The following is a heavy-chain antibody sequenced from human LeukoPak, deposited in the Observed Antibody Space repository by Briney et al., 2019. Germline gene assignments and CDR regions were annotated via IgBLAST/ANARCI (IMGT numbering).Heavy chain of an antibody. CDR3: ARDRPFGGVLDFDY. D-gene: IGHD3-16*01. CDR1: GFTVSRNC. CDR2: IYNDGSS. J-gene: IGHJ4*02. V-gene: IGHV3-66*01. Sequence: GGSLRLSCAASGFTVSRNCMSWVRQAPGKGLEWVSVIYNDGSSYYADSVKGRFTISRDNSKNTLYLQMNSLRAEDTAVYYCARDRPFGGVLDFDYWGQGTLVTVSS.